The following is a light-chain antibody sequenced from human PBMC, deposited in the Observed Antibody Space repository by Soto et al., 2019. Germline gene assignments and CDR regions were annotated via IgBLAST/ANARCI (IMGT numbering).Light chain of an antibody. V-gene: IGKV3-20*01. J-gene: IGKJ3*01. CDR1: QSVSSSY. Sequence: EIVLTQSPGTLSLSPGERATLSCRASQSVSSSYLAWYQQKPGQAPRLLIYGASSRATGIPDRFSGSGSGTDFTVTISRLEPEDFAVYYCQQYGSSPPSAFGPGTKVDIK. CDR3: QQYGSSPPSA. CDR2: GAS.